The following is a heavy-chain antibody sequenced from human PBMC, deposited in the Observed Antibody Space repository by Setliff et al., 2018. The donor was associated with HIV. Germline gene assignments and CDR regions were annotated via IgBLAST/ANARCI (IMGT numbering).Heavy chain of an antibody. Sequence: SETLSLTCTVSGGSVSSGSYYWNWIRQPAGKGLEWIGRIYASGRTNYNPSLESRVTISVDTSKNQFSLKLSSVTAADTAVYYCARDGPQTYGDYERYYFDYWGQGTLVTVSS. CDR3: ARDGPQTYGDYERYYFDY. V-gene: IGHV4-61*02. CDR1: GGSVSSGSYY. D-gene: IGHD4-17*01. J-gene: IGHJ4*02. CDR2: IYASGRT.